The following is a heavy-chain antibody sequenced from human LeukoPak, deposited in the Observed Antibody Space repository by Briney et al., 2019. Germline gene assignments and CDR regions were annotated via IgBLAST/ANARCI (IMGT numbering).Heavy chain of an antibody. CDR2: ISWNSGSI. V-gene: IGHV3-9*01. Sequence: PGRSLRLSCAASGFTFDDYAMPWVRQAPGKGLEWVSGISWNSGSIGYADSVKGRFTISRDNAKNSLYLQMNSLRAEDTALYYCAKNLGRQLGGFDYWGQGTLVTVSS. CDR3: AKNLGRQLGGFDY. D-gene: IGHD6-6*01. J-gene: IGHJ4*02. CDR1: GFTFDDYA.